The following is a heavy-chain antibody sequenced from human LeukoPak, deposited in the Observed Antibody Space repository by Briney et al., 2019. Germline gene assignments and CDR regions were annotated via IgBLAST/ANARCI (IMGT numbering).Heavy chain of an antibody. Sequence: PGRSLRLSCAASGFTFSSYGMHWVRRAPGKGLEWVAVIWYDGSNKYYADSVKGRFTISRDNSKNTLYLQMNSLRAEDTAVYYCARGGYSGYEMAVFGYWGQGTLVTVSS. CDR3: ARGGYSGYEMAVFGY. CDR1: GFTFSSYG. J-gene: IGHJ4*02. V-gene: IGHV3-33*01. D-gene: IGHD5-12*01. CDR2: IWYDGSNK.